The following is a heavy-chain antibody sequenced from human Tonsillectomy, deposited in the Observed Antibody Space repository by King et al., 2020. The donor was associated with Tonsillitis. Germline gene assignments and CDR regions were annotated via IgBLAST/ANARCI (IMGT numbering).Heavy chain of an antibody. CDR3: ARGGINVGDCGY. CDR1: GGTFSSYA. CDR2: IIPIFGTA. J-gene: IGHJ4*02. Sequence: QLVQSGAEVKKPGSSVKVSCKASGGTFSSYAISWVRQAPGQGLEWMGGIIPIFGTANYAQKFQGRVTITADESTSTAYMELCSQRSEVTAVYYCARGGINVGDCGYWGQGTLVTVSS. D-gene: IGHD2-21*01. V-gene: IGHV1-69*01.